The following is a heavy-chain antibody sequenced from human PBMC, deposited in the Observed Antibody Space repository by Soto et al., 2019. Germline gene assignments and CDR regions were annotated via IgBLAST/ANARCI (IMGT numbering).Heavy chain of an antibody. CDR1: GFTFDDYA. V-gene: IGHV3-9*01. D-gene: IGHD3-10*01. CDR3: AKDIRYGSGSNDFDY. CDR2: IRWNSGSI. J-gene: IGHJ4*02. Sequence: EVQLVESGGGMVQPGRSLRLSCAASGFTFDDYAMHWVRQAPGKGLEWVSGIRWNSGSIGYADSVKGRFTISRDNAKNSLYLPMNSLRAEDTALYYCAKDIRYGSGSNDFDYWGQGTLVTVSS.